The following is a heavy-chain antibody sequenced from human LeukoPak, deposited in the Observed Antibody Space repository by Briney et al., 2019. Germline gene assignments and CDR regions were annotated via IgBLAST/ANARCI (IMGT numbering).Heavy chain of an antibody. Sequence: GGSLRLSCAASGFTFSSYAMTWVRQAPGKGLEWVSAINNGGDDTIYTDSVRGRFTISRDNSKNTLYLQMNSLRADDTAVYLCAEGGSYAPLDSWGQGTLVTVSS. V-gene: IGHV3-23*01. CDR3: AEGGSYAPLDS. J-gene: IGHJ4*02. CDR1: GFTFSSYA. CDR2: INNGGDDT. D-gene: IGHD1-26*01.